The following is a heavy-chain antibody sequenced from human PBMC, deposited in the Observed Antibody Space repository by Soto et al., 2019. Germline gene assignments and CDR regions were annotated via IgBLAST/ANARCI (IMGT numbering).Heavy chain of an antibody. V-gene: IGHV3-74*01. CDR1: GFTFSSYW. Sequence: GSLRLSCAASGFTFSSYWMHWVRQAPGKGLVWVSRINSDGSSTSYADSVKGRFTISRDNAKNTLYLQMNSLRAEDTAVYYCARGAHYYYGMDVWGQGTTVTVSS. J-gene: IGHJ6*02. CDR3: ARGAHYYYGMDV. CDR2: INSDGSST.